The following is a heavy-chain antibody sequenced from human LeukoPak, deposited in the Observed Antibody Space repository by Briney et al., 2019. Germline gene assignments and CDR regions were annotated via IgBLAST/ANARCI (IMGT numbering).Heavy chain of an antibody. Sequence: GESLKISCKGSGYSFTSYWIGWVRQMPGKGLEWMGIIYPGDSDTRYSPSFQGQVTISVDKSISTAYMQWSSLEASDTAMYYCARLFQQDAMITPGNWFDPWGQGTLVTVSS. V-gene: IGHV5-51*01. J-gene: IGHJ5*02. CDR2: IYPGDSDT. D-gene: IGHD6-13*01. CDR3: ARLFQQDAMITPGNWFDP. CDR1: GYSFTSYW.